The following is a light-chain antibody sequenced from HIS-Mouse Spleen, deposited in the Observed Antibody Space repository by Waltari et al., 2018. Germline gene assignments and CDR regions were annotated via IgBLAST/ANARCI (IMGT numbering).Light chain of an antibody. V-gene: IGLV1-47*01. CDR1: SSNIGSNY. CDR2: RNN. Sequence: QSVLTQPPSASGTPGPRVTLPCSGSSSNIGSNYVYWYQQRPGTAPKPLIYRNNQRPSGVPDRFSGSKSGTSASLAISGLRSEDEADYYCAAWDDSLSGPVFGGGTKLTVL. CDR3: AAWDDSLSGPV. J-gene: IGLJ3*02.